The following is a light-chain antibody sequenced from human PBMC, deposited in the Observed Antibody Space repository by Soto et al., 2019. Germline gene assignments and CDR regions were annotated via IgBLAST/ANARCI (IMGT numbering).Light chain of an antibody. J-gene: IGKJ2*01. CDR2: ATS. Sequence: EIVLTQSPGTLSLSSGERATLSCRASQSVSSSYLAWYQQKPGQAPSLLVYATSRRATGIPDRFSGSGSGTDFTLTISRLEPEDFAVYYCQQYGSSSFTFGQGTKLEIK. CDR1: QSVSSSY. CDR3: QQYGSSSFT. V-gene: IGKV3-20*01.